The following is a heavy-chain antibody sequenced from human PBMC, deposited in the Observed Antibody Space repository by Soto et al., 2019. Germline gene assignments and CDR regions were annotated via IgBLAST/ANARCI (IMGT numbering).Heavy chain of an antibody. Sequence: GGSLRLSCAASGFTFSSYAMSWVRQAPGKGLEWVSAISGSGGSTYYADSVKGRFTISRDNSKNTLYLQMNSLRAEDTAVYYCAKAIVYSSSWLADYWGQGTLVTVSS. J-gene: IGHJ4*02. D-gene: IGHD6-13*01. V-gene: IGHV3-23*01. CDR2: ISGSGGST. CDR1: GFTFSSYA. CDR3: AKAIVYSSSWLADY.